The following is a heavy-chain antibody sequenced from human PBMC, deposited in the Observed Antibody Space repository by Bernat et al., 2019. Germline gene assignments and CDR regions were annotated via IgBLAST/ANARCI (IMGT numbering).Heavy chain of an antibody. CDR3: AKDFGRFYESWCSYFDN. CDR1: GFTFSDYG. D-gene: IGHD2-8*02. Sequence: QVQLVESGGGVVQPGRSLRLSCSALGFTFSDYGMHWVRQAPGKGLEWVAGIVHDGRNKYYADSVQGRFTISRDNSKYTVYLQMNSLRTKDTAMYYCAKDFGRFYESWCSYFDNWGQGTLVTVSS. V-gene: IGHV3-30*18. CDR2: IVHDGRNK. J-gene: IGHJ4*02.